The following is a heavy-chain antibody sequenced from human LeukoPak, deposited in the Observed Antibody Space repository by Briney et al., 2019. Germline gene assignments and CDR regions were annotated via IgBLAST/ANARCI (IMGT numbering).Heavy chain of an antibody. Sequence: PSQTLSLTCTVSGGSISSGGYSWSWIRQHPGKGLEWIGYIYYSGSTYYNPSLKSRVTISVDTSKNQFSLKLSSVTAADTAVYYCARVGGPSYWFDPWGQGTLVTVSS. D-gene: IGHD1-26*01. CDR1: GGSISSGGYS. V-gene: IGHV4-31*03. CDR2: IYYSGST. J-gene: IGHJ5*02. CDR3: ARVGGPSYWFDP.